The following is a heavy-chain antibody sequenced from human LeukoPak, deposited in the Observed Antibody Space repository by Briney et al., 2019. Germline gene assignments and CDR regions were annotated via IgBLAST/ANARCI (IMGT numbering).Heavy chain of an antibody. CDR1: GYTFSNYG. V-gene: IGHV1-18*01. CDR3: ARHHQYPITYYMDV. D-gene: IGHD3-10*01. CDR2: ISAYNGNT. J-gene: IGHJ6*03. Sequence: GASVKVSCKASGYTFSNYGISWVRQAHGQGLEWMGWISAYNGNTNYAQKLQGRITMTTDTSTSTAYREVRSLRSGDTAVYYCARHHQYPITYYMDVWGKGTTVSVSS.